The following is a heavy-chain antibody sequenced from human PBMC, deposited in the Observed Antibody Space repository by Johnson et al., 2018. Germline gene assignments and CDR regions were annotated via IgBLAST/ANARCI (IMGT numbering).Heavy chain of an antibody. CDR2: ISYEGSNK. J-gene: IGHJ6*03. CDR1: GFTFSSYA. V-gene: IGHV3-30-3*01. CDR3: ARGRIAVAGTVGYYYYYMDV. D-gene: IGHD6-19*01. Sequence: QVQLVQSGGGVVQPGRSLRLSCAASGFTFSSYAMHWVRQAPGKGLEWVAVISYEGSNKYYADSVKGRFTISRDNSKNTLYLQMNSLRAEDTAVYYCARGRIAVAGTVGYYYYYMDVWGKGTTVTVSS.